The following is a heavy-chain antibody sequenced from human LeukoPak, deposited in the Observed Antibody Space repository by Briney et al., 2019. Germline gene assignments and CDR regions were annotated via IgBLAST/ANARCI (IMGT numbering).Heavy chain of an antibody. CDR1: GGSISSYY. J-gene: IGHJ6*02. CDR2: MYTSGTT. V-gene: IGHV4-4*07. D-gene: IGHD3-22*01. CDR3: AEENYYDSSGYSEGLNV. Sequence: SETLSLTCTVSGGSISSYYLSWIRQPAGKGLEWIGRMYTSGTTNYNPSLRSRVTMSIDTSKNQFSLRLSSVTAADTALYYCAEENYYDSSGYSEGLNVWGQGTTVIVSS.